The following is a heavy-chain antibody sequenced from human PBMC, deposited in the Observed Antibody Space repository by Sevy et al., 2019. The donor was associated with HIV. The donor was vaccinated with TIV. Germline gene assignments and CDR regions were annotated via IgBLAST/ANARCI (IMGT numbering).Heavy chain of an antibody. Sequence: SETLSLTCTVSGVSISSYYWSWIRQPPGKGLEWIGYVHHSGNTEYNPSLKSRVTMSVDTSKNQLSLKVTSVTAADTAVYYCARSTYYYYYMDVWGNGATVTVSS. CDR1: GVSISSYY. CDR3: ARSTYYYYYMDV. V-gene: IGHV4-59*01. CDR2: VHHSGNT. J-gene: IGHJ6*03.